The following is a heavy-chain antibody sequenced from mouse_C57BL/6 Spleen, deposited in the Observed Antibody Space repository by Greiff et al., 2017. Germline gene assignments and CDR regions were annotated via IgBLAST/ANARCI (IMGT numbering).Heavy chain of an antibody. Sequence: QVHVKQSGAELVRPGASVTLSCKASGYTFTDYEMHWVKQTPVHGLEWIGAIDPETGGTAYNQKFKGKAILTADKSSSTAYMELRSLTSEDSAVYYGTRSELRRYYAMDYWGQGTSVTVSS. V-gene: IGHV1-15*01. CDR2: IDPETGGT. CDR1: GYTFTDYE. D-gene: IGHD2-4*01. J-gene: IGHJ4*01. CDR3: TRSELRRYYAMDY.